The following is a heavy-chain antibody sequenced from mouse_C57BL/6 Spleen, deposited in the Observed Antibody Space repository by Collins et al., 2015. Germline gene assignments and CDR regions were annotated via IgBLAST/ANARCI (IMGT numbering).Heavy chain of an antibody. CDR1: TWDG. V-gene: IGHV1-81*01. D-gene: IGHD1-1*01. CDR3: ATIYYSGTSYKGYALDY. Sequence: TWDGMNWVKQRSGQGLEWIGEIYPRSGKTYYNEKFKGKGPLTADKSSSTAYMELHSLTSEDSAVYFCATIYYSGTSYKGYALDYWGQGTSVTVSS. CDR2: IYPRSGKT. J-gene: IGHJ4*01.